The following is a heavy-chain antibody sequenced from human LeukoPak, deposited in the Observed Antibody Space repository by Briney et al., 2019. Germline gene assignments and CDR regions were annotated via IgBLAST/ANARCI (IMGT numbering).Heavy chain of an antibody. V-gene: IGHV3-30-3*01. Sequence: GGSLRLSCAASGFTFSSYAMHWVRQAPGKGLEWVAVISYDGSNKYYADSVKGRFTISRDNSKNTLYLQMNSLRAEDTAVYYCAKADIAAAGPSFDYWGQGTLVTVSS. J-gene: IGHJ4*02. CDR2: ISYDGSNK. CDR3: AKADIAAAGPSFDY. D-gene: IGHD6-13*01. CDR1: GFTFSSYA.